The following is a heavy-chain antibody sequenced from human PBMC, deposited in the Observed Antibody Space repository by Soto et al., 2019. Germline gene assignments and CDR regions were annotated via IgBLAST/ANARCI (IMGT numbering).Heavy chain of an antibody. CDR2: ISYDGSNK. J-gene: IGHJ4*02. Sequence: GGSLRLSCAASGFTFSSYGMHWVRQAPGKGLEWVAVISYDGSNKYYADSVKGRFTISRDNSKNTLYLQMNSLRAEDTAVYYCAKDSAQLAPVYWGQGTLVTVSS. CDR3: AKDSAQLAPVY. D-gene: IGHD6-13*01. CDR1: GFTFSSYG. V-gene: IGHV3-30*18.